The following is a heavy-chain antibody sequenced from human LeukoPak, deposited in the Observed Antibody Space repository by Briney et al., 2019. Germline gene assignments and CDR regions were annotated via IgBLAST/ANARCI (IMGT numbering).Heavy chain of an antibody. Sequence: SETLSLTCTVSGGSISSYYWSWIRQPPGKGLEWIGEINHSGSTNYNPSLKSRVTISVDTSKNQFSLKLSSVTAADTAVYYCARGGRVVTMVRGGHKYDYWGQGTLVTVSS. D-gene: IGHD3-10*01. J-gene: IGHJ4*02. CDR1: GGSISSYY. V-gene: IGHV4-34*01. CDR3: ARGGRVVTMVRGGHKYDY. CDR2: INHSGST.